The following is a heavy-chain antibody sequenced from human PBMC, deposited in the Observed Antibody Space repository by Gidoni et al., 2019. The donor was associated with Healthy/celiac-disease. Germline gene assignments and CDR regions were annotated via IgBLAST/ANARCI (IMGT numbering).Heavy chain of an antibody. CDR1: GYTFTSYG. Sequence: QVQLVQSGAEVKKPGASVKVSCKASGYTFTSYGISWVRQAPGQGLEWMGWISAYNGNTNYAQKLQGRVTMTTDTSTSTAYMELRSLRSDDTAVYYCARAMDYYDSSGYQTRGCWFDPWGQGTLVTVSS. J-gene: IGHJ5*02. CDR2: ISAYNGNT. CDR3: ARAMDYYDSSGYQTRGCWFDP. V-gene: IGHV1-18*01. D-gene: IGHD3-22*01.